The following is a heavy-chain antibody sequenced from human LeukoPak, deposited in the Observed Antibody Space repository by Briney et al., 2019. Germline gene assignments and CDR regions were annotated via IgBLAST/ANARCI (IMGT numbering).Heavy chain of an antibody. CDR2: IYYSGST. J-gene: IGHJ4*02. CDR3: ARHTASGGAVLL. Sequence: SETLSLTCTVSGGSISSYYWSWIRQPPGKGLEWIGYIYYSGSTNYNPSLKSRVTISVDTSKNQFSLKLSSVTAADTAVYYCARHTASGGAVLLWGQGTLVPVSS. V-gene: IGHV4-59*08. CDR1: GGSISSYY. D-gene: IGHD3-10*01.